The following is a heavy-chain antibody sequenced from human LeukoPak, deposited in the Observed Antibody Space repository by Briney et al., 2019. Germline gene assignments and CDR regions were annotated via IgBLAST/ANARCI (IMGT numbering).Heavy chain of an antibody. J-gene: IGHJ5*02. Sequence: SETLSLTCTVSGGSISSYYWSWIRQPPGKGLEWIGYIYYSGSTNYNPSLKSRVTISVDTSKNQFSLKLSSVTAADTAVYYCAREGYYGSGSYMWFDPWGQGTLVTVSS. D-gene: IGHD3-10*01. CDR2: IYYSGST. CDR3: AREGYYGSGSYMWFDP. CDR1: GGSISSYY. V-gene: IGHV4-59*01.